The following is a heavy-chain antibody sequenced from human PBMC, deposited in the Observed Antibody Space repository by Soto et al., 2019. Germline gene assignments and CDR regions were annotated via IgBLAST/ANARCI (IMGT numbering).Heavy chain of an antibody. Sequence: GGSLRLSCAASGFTFSSDGMHWVRQAPGKGLEWVAVISYDGSNKYYADSVKGRFTISRDNSKNTLYLQMNSLRAEDTAVYYCAKDRSTYSKYYYGMDVWGQGTTVTVSS. CDR3: AKDRSTYSKYYYGMDV. CDR1: GFTFSSDG. V-gene: IGHV3-30*18. D-gene: IGHD4-4*01. CDR2: ISYDGSNK. J-gene: IGHJ6*02.